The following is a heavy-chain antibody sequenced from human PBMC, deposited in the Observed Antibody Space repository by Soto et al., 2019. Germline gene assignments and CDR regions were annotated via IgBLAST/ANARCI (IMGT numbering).Heavy chain of an antibody. CDR2: IVSSGDNT. D-gene: IGHD2-21*01. Sequence: EVQLLESGGGLVHPGGSLSLSCAASEFTFSSYAMSWVRQAPEKGLEWVSGIVSSGDNTFYADSVKGRFTISRDNSKHMLYLQMTSLRAEDTAVYYCAQEAEVIGRPRFDHWGQGTLVTVSS. J-gene: IGHJ4*02. CDR1: EFTFSSYA. V-gene: IGHV3-23*01. CDR3: AQEAEVIGRPRFDH.